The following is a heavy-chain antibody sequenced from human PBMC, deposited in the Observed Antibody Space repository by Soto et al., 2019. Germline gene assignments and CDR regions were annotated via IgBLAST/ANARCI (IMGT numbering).Heavy chain of an antibody. V-gene: IGHV2-5*02. CDR1: GFSFSTSGVG. Sequence: GSGPTLVNPTQTLTLTCTFSGFSFSTSGVGVGWIRQPPGKALEWLALIYWDDDKRYSPSLKSRLTITKDTSKNQVVLTMTNMDPVDTATYYCAHGGGVGYYGSGSYYSPPTFDDWGQGTLVTVSS. J-gene: IGHJ4*02. D-gene: IGHD3-10*01. CDR3: AHGGGVGYYGSGSYYSPPTFDD. CDR2: IYWDDDK.